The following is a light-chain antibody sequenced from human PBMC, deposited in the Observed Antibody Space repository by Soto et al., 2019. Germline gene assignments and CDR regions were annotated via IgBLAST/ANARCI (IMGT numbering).Light chain of an antibody. CDR1: QSVNSY. V-gene: IGKV3-11*01. CDR3: QQRSDWPPFT. J-gene: IGKJ3*01. CDR2: DAS. Sequence: EIVLTQSPATLSLSPGERATLSCRASQSVNSYLAWYQQKPGQAPRLLIYDASNRATGSPARFSGSGCGTDFTLPISSLEPEDFAVYYCQQRSDWPPFTFGPGTKVDIK.